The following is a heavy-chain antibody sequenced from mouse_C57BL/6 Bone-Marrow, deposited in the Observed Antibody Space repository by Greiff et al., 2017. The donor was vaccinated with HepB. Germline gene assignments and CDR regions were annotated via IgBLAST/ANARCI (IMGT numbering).Heavy chain of an antibody. D-gene: IGHD2-10*01. CDR2: IDPSDSYT. CDR3: ARLAYYGNYERYFDY. Sequence: QVQLKQPGAELVMPGASVKLSCKASGYTFTSYWMHWVKQRPGQGLEWIGEIDPSDSYTNYNQKFKGKSTLTVDKSSSTAYMQLSSLTSEDSAVYYCARLAYYGNYERYFDYWGQGTTLTVSS. J-gene: IGHJ2*01. V-gene: IGHV1-69*01. CDR1: GYTFTSYW.